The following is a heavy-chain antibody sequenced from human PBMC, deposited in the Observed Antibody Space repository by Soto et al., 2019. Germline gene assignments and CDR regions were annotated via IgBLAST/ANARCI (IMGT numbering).Heavy chain of an antibody. CDR3: ARKGSRDRNHWYFDL. V-gene: IGHV3-21*01. CDR2: ISSTGVYI. Sequence: PGGSLRLSCAASGFIFSSYSMNWVRQAPGKGLEWVSSISSTGVYIYYADSMKGRSTISRDNAKNSLYLQMNSLRADDTAVYYCARKGSRDRNHWYFDLWGRGTLVTVSS. D-gene: IGHD1-1*01. CDR1: GFIFSSYS. J-gene: IGHJ2*01.